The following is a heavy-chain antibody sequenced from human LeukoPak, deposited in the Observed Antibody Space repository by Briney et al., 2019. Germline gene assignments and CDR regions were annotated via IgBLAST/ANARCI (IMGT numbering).Heavy chain of an antibody. D-gene: IGHD1-26*01. Sequence: GESLKISCKASGYTFTNYWIGWVRQMPGKGLEWIGTIYPGDSDTRYSPSFQGQVTISADKSISTAYLQWSSLKASDTAMYYCARLTVIVGANYFDYWGQGTLVTVSS. V-gene: IGHV5-51*01. CDR1: GYTFTNYW. CDR2: IYPGDSDT. J-gene: IGHJ4*02. CDR3: ARLTVIVGANYFDY.